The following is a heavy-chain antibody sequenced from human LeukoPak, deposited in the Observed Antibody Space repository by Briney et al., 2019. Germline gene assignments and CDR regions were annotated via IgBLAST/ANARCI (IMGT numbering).Heavy chain of an antibody. CDR2: IYYSGST. CDR1: GGSISSGGYY. CDR3: ARDRGYQLPYPGGFDP. D-gene: IGHD2-2*01. J-gene: IGHJ5*02. V-gene: IGHV4-31*03. Sequence: SETLSLTCTVSGGSISSGGYYWSWIRQHPGKGLEWIGYIYYSGSTYYNPSLKGRVTISVDTSKNQFSLKLSSVTAADTAVYYCARDRGYQLPYPGGFDPWGQGTLVTVSS.